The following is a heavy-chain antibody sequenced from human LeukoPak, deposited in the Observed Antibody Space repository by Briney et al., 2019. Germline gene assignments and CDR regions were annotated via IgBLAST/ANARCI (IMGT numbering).Heavy chain of an antibody. V-gene: IGHV1-2*02. CDR1: GYTFTGYC. J-gene: IGHJ6*03. CDR2: INPNSGGP. CDR3: ARVPYYYDSSGYFAGVGYMDV. D-gene: IGHD3-22*01. Sequence: GASVKVSCKISGYTFTGYCMRWVQHALGQGLDLMAWINPNSGGPHYAQKFQGRVTMPRDTSIGTAYMVLSRLRSDGTAVYYSARVPYYYDSSGYFAGVGYMDVWGKGTTVTVSS.